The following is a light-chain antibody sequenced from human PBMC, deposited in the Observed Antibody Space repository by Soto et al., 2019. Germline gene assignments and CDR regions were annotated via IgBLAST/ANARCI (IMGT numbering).Light chain of an antibody. J-gene: IGKJ3*01. CDR3: KQADTFPFP. CDR1: QDISSL. V-gene: IGKV1-12*01. Sequence: IQMTQSPSSVSASVGDRVTITCRASQDISSLLAWYQHKPGKAPKLLIYAATTLQSGVPSRFSGSESGTEFTLTISSLQPDDFATYYCKQADTFPFPFGPGTKVDMK. CDR2: AAT.